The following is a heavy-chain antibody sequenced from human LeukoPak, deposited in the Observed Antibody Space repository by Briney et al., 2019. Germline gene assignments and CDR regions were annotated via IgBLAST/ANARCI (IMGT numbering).Heavy chain of an antibody. CDR1: GFNFDNFA. CDR2: ISHDGRTK. CDR3: ARPSPPGDGYNPPDH. V-gene: IGHV3-30*04. D-gene: IGHD5-24*01. J-gene: IGHJ4*02. Sequence: VQPGKSLTLSCVVSGFNFDNFAMHWVRQPLGKGLEWVAVISHDGRTKYYADSMKGRITISRDNSKNTLFLQMNNLRSEDTAVYFCARPSPPGDGYNPPDHWGQGTLVTVSS.